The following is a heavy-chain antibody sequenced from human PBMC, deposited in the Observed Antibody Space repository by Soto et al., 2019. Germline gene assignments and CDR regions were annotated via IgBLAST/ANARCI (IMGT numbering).Heavy chain of an antibody. J-gene: IGHJ4*02. CDR3: AKGALRERRYYYDSSGYYSWLDY. V-gene: IGHV3-43*01. D-gene: IGHD3-22*01. CDR2: ISWDGGST. CDR1: GFTFDDYT. Sequence: EVQLVESGGVVVQPGGSLRLSCAASGFTFDDYTMHWVRQAPGKGLEWVSLISWDGGSTYYADSVKGRFTISRDNSKNSLYLQMNSLRTEDTALYYCAKGALRERRYYYDSSGYYSWLDYWGQGTLVTVSS.